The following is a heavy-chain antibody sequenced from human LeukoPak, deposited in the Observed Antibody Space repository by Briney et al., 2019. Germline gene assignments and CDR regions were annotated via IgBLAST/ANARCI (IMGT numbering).Heavy chain of an antibody. CDR2: ISRNSYT. CDR1: GFTFTDYY. Sequence: GGSLRLSCAASGFTFTDYYMSWIRQAPGKGLEWLSYISRNSYTNYADSVKGRFTISRDDAKNSLSLQMNGLRAEDTAVYYCVRGPGYGDHKFDSWGQGTLVTVSS. D-gene: IGHD4-17*01. V-gene: IGHV3-11*05. J-gene: IGHJ4*02. CDR3: VRGPGYGDHKFDS.